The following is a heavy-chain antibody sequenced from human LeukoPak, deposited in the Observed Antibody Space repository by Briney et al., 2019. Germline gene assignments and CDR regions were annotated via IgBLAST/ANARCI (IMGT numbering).Heavy chain of an antibody. CDR1: GGSFSGHY. V-gene: IGHV4-59*11. Sequence: SETLSLTCTVSGGSFSGHYWSWLRQPPGKGLEWIGHIHYSGSTNYNAPLKSRVTMSVDTSKNHFSLNLSSVTAADTAVYYCARDIRVVGATLYFDFWGQGTLVTVSS. CDR2: IHYSGST. J-gene: IGHJ4*02. D-gene: IGHD1-26*01. CDR3: ARDIRVVGATLYFDF.